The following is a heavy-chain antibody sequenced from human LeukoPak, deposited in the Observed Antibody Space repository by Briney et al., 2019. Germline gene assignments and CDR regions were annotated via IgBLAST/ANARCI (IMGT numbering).Heavy chain of an antibody. D-gene: IGHD4-23*01. Sequence: GGSLRLSCAASGFTFSSFAMSWVRQALGKGLAWVSAISVDGSMGHYSDSVKGRFSISRDNSKNTLYPQMDSLRAEDTALYYCAQGSYGDYGGQLQNWGQGTLVTVSS. J-gene: IGHJ1*01. CDR3: AQGSYGDYGGQLQN. V-gene: IGHV3-23*01. CDR2: ISVDGSMG. CDR1: GFTFSSFA.